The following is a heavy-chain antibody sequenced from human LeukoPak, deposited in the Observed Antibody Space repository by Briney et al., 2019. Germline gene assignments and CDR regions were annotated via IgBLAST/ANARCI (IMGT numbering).Heavy chain of an antibody. CDR2: ISSSSSYI. CDR3: ARGGPVYPTATRFDP. J-gene: IGHJ5*02. V-gene: IGHV3-21*01. CDR1: GFTFSSYS. D-gene: IGHD5/OR15-5a*01. Sequence: GGSLRLSCAASGFTFSSYSMNWVRQAPGKGLEWVSSISSSSSYIYYADSVKGRFTISRDNAKNSLYLQMNSLRAEDTAVYYCARGGPVYPTATRFDPWGQGTLVTVSS.